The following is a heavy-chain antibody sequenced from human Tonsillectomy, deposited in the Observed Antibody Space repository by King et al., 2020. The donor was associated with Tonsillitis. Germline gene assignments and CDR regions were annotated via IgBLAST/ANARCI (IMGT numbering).Heavy chain of an antibody. Sequence: VQLQQWGAGLLKPSETLSLTCAVTGGSFSGDYWSWIRQPPGKGLEWIGEISHSGDMTYNPSLKSRVNISLDTSKNQLSLKLSSVTAADTAVYFCARGEGLDGYMDVWGKGTTVTVSS. CDR1: GGSFSGDY. D-gene: IGHD3/OR15-3a*01. V-gene: IGHV4-34*01. CDR2: ISHSGDM. J-gene: IGHJ6*03. CDR3: ARGEGLDGYMDV.